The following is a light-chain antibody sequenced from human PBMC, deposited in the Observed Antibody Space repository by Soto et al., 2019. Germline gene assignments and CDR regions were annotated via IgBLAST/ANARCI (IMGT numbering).Light chain of an antibody. J-gene: IGKJ2*02. CDR2: DAS. V-gene: IGKV3-15*01. CDR3: QQYNNWRT. Sequence: EIVMTQSPATLSVSPGERATLSCRASQSVSSNLAWYQQKPGQAPRLLIYDASARATGIPARFSGSGSGTEFTLTIGSLQSEDSAIYYCQQYNNWRTFGQGTKLEIK. CDR1: QSVSSN.